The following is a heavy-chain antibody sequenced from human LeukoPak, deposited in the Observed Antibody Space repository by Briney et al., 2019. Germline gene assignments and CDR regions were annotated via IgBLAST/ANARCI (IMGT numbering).Heavy chain of an antibody. CDR2: INHSGST. V-gene: IGHV4-34*01. Sequence: SETLSLTCAVYGGSFSGYYWSWIRQPPGKGLEWIGEINHSGSTNYNPSLKSRVTISVDTSKNQFSLKLSSVTAADTAVYYCARRPRFTHYRLAEYFQHWGQGTLVTVSS. J-gene: IGHJ1*01. CDR3: ARRPRFTHYRLAEYFQH. CDR1: GGSFSGYY. D-gene: IGHD3-3*01.